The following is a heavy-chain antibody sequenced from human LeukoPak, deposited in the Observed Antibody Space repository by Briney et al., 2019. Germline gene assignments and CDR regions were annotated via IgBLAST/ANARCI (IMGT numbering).Heavy chain of an antibody. V-gene: IGHV3-30*02. CDR2: IRYDGSNK. CDR1: GFTFSSYG. CDR3: AKDQAYEEDAFDV. Sequence: GGSLRLSCAASGFTFSSYGMHWVRQAPGKGLEWVAFIRYDGSNKYYADSVKGRFTISRDNSKNTLYLQMNSLRAEDTAVYYCAKDQAYEEDAFDVWGQGTMVTVSS. D-gene: IGHD5-12*01. J-gene: IGHJ3*01.